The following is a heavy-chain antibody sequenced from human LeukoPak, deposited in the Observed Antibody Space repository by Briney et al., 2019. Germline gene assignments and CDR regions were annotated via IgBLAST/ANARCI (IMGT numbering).Heavy chain of an antibody. CDR2: IIPILGTA. V-gene: IGHV1-69*01. CDR3: ARDTGYCSSTSCQPNWFDP. D-gene: IGHD2-2*01. J-gene: IGHJ5*02. CDR1: GGTFSSYA. Sequence: ASVKVSCKASGGTFSSYAISWVRQAPGQGLEWMGGIIPILGTANYAQKFQGRVTITADGSTSTAYMELSSLRSEDTAVYYCARDTGYCSSTSCQPNWFDPWGQGTLVTVSS.